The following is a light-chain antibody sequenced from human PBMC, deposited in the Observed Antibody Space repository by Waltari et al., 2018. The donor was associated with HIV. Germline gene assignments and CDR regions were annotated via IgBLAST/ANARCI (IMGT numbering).Light chain of an antibody. CDR1: SRDVGGYNY. CDR2: EVS. Sequence: QSALTQPASVSGSPGQSITISCTGTSRDVGGYNYVSWYQQHTGNAPTLMIYEVSHRPSGCSNRFAGSKSGNTASLTISGLQAEDEADYYCSSYTSSSTLVVFGGGTKLTVL. J-gene: IGLJ3*02. V-gene: IGLV2-14*01. CDR3: SSYTSSSTLVV.